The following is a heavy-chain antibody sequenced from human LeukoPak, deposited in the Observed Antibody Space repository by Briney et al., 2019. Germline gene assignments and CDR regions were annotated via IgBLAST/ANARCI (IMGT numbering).Heavy chain of an antibody. D-gene: IGHD5-18*01. Sequence: GSLRLSCAASGFTFSSYAMSWARQPPGKGLEWIGEINHSGSTNYNPSLKSRVTISVDTSKNQFSLKLSSVTAADTAVYYCARGTAMVKYWYFDLWGRGTLVTVSS. CDR3: ARGTAMVKYWYFDL. CDR2: INHSGST. CDR1: GFTFSSYA. J-gene: IGHJ2*01. V-gene: IGHV4-34*01.